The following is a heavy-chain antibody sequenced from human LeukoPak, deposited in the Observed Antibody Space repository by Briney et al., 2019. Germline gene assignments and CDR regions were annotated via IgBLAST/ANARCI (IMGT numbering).Heavy chain of an antibody. D-gene: IGHD6-13*01. Sequence: SVKVSCKASGGTFSSYAISWVRQAPGQGLEWMGGIIPIFGTANYAQKFQGRVTITADESTSTAYMELSSLRPEDTAVYYCARSGSSWYGDAFDIWGQGTMVTVSS. CDR3: ARSGSSWYGDAFDI. V-gene: IGHV1-69*13. J-gene: IGHJ3*02. CDR1: GGTFSSYA. CDR2: IIPIFGTA.